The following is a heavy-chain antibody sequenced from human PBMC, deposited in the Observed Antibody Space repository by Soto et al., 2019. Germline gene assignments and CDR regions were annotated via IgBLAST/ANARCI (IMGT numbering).Heavy chain of an antibody. CDR2: ISSSSSYT. CDR3: ARWGPPGGYDFGY. CDR1: GFPLNGYY. D-gene: IGHD5-12*01. J-gene: IGHJ4*02. Sequence: GGAPRPSRAAPGFPLNGYYKSLVPPAPGNGLEWVSYISSSSSYTNYADSVKGRFTISRDNAKNSLYLQMNSLRAEDTAVYYCARWGPPGGYDFGYWGQGTLVTVSS. V-gene: IGHV3-11*03.